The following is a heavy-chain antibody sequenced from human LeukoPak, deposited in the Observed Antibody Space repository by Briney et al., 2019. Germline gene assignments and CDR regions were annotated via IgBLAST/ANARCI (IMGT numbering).Heavy chain of an antibody. J-gene: IGHJ4*02. D-gene: IGHD3-3*01. CDR1: GFSFSSHW. CDR3: ARYYDFWSSIDY. Sequence: WGSLRLSCAASGFSFSSHWMFWVRQAPGRGLEWVANIKQDGSEKYYVDSVKGRFTISRDNAKNSLYLQMNSLRAEDTAIYYCARYYDFWSSIDYWGQGTLVTVSS. V-gene: IGHV3-7*05. CDR2: IKQDGSEK.